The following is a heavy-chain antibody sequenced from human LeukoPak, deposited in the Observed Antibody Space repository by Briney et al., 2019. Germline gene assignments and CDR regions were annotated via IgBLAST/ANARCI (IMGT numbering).Heavy chain of an antibody. V-gene: IGHV3-7*01. CDR3: ARGPDYGDRLDFFDY. D-gene: IGHD4-17*01. CDR1: GFTFSRHW. CDR2: IKQDGSQ. J-gene: IGHJ4*02. Sequence: PGGSLRLSCAASGFTFSRHWMGWVCQAPGKGPEWVASIKQDGSQYYVDSVKGRFIISRDNAKNSLYLQMNSLRAEDTAVYSCARGPDYGDRLDFFDYWGQRTLVTVSS.